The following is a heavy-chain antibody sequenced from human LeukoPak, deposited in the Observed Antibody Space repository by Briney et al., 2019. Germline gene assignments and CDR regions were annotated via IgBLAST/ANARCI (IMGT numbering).Heavy chain of an antibody. J-gene: IGHJ4*02. CDR2: ISSSSSYI. CDR1: GFTLGDYY. D-gene: IGHD6-13*01. V-gene: IGHV3-11*06. Sequence: GGSLRLSCAASGFTLGDYYMSWIRQAPGKGLEWVSSISSSSSYIYYADSVKGRFTISRDNAKNSLYLQMNSLRAEDTAVYYCARETAAAGAVDYWGQGTLVTVSS. CDR3: ARETAAAGAVDY.